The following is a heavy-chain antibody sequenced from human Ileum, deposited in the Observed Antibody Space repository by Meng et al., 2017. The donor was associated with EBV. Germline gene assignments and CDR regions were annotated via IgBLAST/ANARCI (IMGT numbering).Heavy chain of an antibody. J-gene: IGHJ6*02. CDR1: GFRFGSKA. V-gene: IGHV3-23*01. CDR3: AKDLYGFAAMDV. D-gene: IGHD4-17*01. CDR2: LGSDGST. Sequence: EQLVLGAGGGLVQLGGCFRPSGAAVGFRFGSKAVSWVRQAPGKGLQWVAGLGSDGSTHYADSVKGRFTVYRDNPANTVYLQMSPLRVEDTAVYYCAKDLYGFAAMDVWGQGTLVTVSS.